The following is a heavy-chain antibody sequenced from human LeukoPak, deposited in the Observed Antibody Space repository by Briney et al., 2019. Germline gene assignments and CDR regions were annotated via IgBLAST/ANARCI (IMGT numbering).Heavy chain of an antibody. D-gene: IGHD6-13*01. Sequence: PGGSLRLSCAASGFTFSSYGMHWVREAPGKGLEWVAVISYDGSNKYYADSVKGRFTISRDNSKNTLYLQMNSLRAEDTAVYYCARKFGSWSDYFDYWGQGTLVTVSS. CDR1: GFTFSSYG. V-gene: IGHV3-30*03. CDR3: ARKFGSWSDYFDY. J-gene: IGHJ4*02. CDR2: ISYDGSNK.